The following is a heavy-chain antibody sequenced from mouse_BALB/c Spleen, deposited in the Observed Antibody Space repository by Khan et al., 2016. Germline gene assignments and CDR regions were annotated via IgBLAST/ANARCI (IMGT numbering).Heavy chain of an antibody. CDR3: AGPYHGSAWFAD. Sequence: QVQLKESGPGLVAPSQSLSITCTVSGFSLTNYGVHWVRQPPGEGLEWLGVIWTGGSTTYNSALMSRLSISKDNSKSQVFLKMNSLQTNDTAMYYCAGPYHGSAWFADWGPGTLVTVSA. D-gene: IGHD1-1*01. CDR1: GFSLTNYG. V-gene: IGHV2-9*02. J-gene: IGHJ3*01. CDR2: IWTGGST.